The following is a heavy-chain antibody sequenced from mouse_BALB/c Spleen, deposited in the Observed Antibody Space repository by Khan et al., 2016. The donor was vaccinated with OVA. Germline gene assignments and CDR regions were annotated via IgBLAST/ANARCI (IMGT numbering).Heavy chain of an antibody. V-gene: IGHV14-3*02. CDR2: IDPLNGNT. CDR3: ASPNWFAY. J-gene: IGHJ3*01. CDR1: GFKIKDTY. Sequence: VQLQESGAELVKPGASVKLSCTASGFKIKDTYMHWVKQRPEQGLAWIGRIDPLNGNTKYDPKFQGKATMTADTSSNTAYLQLSSLTSEDTAVYYCASPNWFAYWGQGTLVTVSA.